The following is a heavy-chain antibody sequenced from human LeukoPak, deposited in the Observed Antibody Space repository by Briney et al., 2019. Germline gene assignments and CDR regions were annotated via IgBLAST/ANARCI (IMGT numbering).Heavy chain of an antibody. Sequence: GGSLRLSCAASGFTFSSYGMHWVRQAPGKGLEWVAVIWYDGSNKYYADSVKGRFTISRDNSKNTLYLQMNSLRAEDTAVYYCAREGRRRGYYYMDVWGKGTTVTVSS. CDR3: AREGRRRGYYYMDV. CDR2: IWYDGSNK. V-gene: IGHV3-33*01. J-gene: IGHJ6*03. D-gene: IGHD1-26*01. CDR1: GFTFSSYG.